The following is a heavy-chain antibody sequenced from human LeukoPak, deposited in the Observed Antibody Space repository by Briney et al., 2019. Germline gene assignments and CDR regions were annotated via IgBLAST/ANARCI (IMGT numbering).Heavy chain of an antibody. Sequence: GGSLRLSCAASGFTFSSYSMNWVRQAPGKGLEWVSSISSGSSYIYYADSVKGRFTISRDNAKNSLYLQMNSLRAEDTAVYYCARDEYYYDSSGYYLIDYWGQGTLVTVSS. CDR1: GFTFSSYS. CDR2: ISSGSSYI. V-gene: IGHV3-21*01. J-gene: IGHJ4*02. D-gene: IGHD3-22*01. CDR3: ARDEYYYDSSGYYLIDY.